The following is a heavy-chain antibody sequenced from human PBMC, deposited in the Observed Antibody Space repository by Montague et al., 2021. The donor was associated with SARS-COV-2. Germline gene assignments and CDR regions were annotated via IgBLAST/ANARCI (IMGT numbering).Heavy chain of an antibody. CDR3: AKYYYGSGSYYTGHYYYGMDV. D-gene: IGHD3-10*01. Sequence: SLRLSCAAPGFTFSSYAMSWVRQAPGKGLEWVSVIYSGGSSTYYADSVKGRFTISRDNSKNTLYLQMNSLRAEDTAVYYCAKYYYGSGSYYTGHYYYGMDVWGQGTTVTVSS. CDR2: IYSGGSST. V-gene: IGHV3-23*03. CDR1: GFTFSSYA. J-gene: IGHJ6*02.